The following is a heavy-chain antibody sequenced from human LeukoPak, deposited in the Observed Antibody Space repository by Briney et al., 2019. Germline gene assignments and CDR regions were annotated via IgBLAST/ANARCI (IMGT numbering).Heavy chain of an antibody. CDR1: GYTFTNYA. V-gene: IGHV7-4-1*02. Sequence: EASVKVSCKASGYTFTNYAISWVRQAPGQGLEWVGWINTNIGNSTYAQGFTGRFVFSLDTSVSTAYLQISRLKAEDTAVYYCARHWRFFDFWGQGTLVTVSS. CDR3: ARHWRFFDF. D-gene: IGHD1-1*01. J-gene: IGHJ4*02. CDR2: INTNIGNS.